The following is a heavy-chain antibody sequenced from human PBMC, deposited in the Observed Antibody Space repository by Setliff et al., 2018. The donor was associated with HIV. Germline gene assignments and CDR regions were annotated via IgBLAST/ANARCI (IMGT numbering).Heavy chain of an antibody. J-gene: IGHJ1*01. Sequence: SETLSLTCTVSGGSISSGGYYWSWIRQPAGKGLEWIGRIYTSGSTKYNPSLKSRLTISVDTSKNQFSLKLSSVTAADTAVYYCASVSSATYYYFQQWGQGTLVTV. CDR3: ASVSSATYYYFQQ. CDR2: IYTSGST. D-gene: IGHD1-26*01. V-gene: IGHV4-61*02. CDR1: GGSISSGGYY.